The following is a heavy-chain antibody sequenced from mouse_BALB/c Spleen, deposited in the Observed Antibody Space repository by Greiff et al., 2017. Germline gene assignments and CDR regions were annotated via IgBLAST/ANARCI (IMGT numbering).Heavy chain of an antibody. CDR3: ARDRDYRYDRGYFDY. CDR1: GFSLTSYG. J-gene: IGHJ2*01. D-gene: IGHD2-14*01. V-gene: IGHV2-9*02. CDR2: IWAGGST. Sequence: VQLQESGPGLVAPSQSLSITCTVSGFSLTSYGVHWVRQPPGKGLEWLGVIWAGGSTNYNSALMSRLSISKDNSKSQVFLKMNSLQTDDTAMYYCARDRDYRYDRGYFDYWGQGTTLTVSS.